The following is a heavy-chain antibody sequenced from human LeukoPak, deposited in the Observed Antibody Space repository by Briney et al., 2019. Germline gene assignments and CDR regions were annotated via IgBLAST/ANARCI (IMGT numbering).Heavy chain of an antibody. CDR3: ARVNYDSSGYPLDY. J-gene: IGHJ4*02. D-gene: IGHD3-22*01. V-gene: IGHV4-59*01. CDR2: IYYSGST. CDR1: GGSISSYY. Sequence: SETLSLTCTVSGGSISSYYWSWIRQPPGKGLEWIGYIYYSGSTNYNPSLKSRVTISVDPSKNQFSLKLSSVTAADTAVYYCARVNYDSSGYPLDYWGQGTLVTVSS.